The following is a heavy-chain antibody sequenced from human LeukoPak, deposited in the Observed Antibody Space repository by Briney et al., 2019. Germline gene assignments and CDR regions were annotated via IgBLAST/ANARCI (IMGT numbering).Heavy chain of an antibody. J-gene: IGHJ4*02. CDR3: ARAGNWNPSYYFDY. CDR1: GYSISSGHF. CDR2: IWQSGQIVIT. Sequence: SETLSLTCTVSGYSISSGHFWGWIRQPPGKGLEWIGSIWQSGQIVITYCTPSLESRVTISVDTSKNQLSLRLSSVAAADTALYYCARAGNWNPSYYFDYWGQGTLVTVSS. V-gene: IGHV4-38-2*02. D-gene: IGHD1-20*01.